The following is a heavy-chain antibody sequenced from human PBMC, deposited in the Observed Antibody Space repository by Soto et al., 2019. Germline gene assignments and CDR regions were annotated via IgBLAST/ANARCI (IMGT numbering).Heavy chain of an antibody. CDR1: GGSISSSSYY. J-gene: IGHJ3*02. V-gene: IGHV4-39*01. CDR2: IYYSGST. CDR3: AGVGGDYPSAFDI. Sequence: SETLSLTCTVSGGSISSSSYYWGWIRQPPGKGLEWIGSIYYSGSTYYNPSLKSRVTISVDTSKNQFSLKLSSVTAADTAVYYCAGVGGDYPSAFDIWGQGTMVTVSS. D-gene: IGHD4-17*01.